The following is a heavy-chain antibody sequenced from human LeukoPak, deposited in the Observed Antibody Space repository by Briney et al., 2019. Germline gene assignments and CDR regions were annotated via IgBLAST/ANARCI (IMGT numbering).Heavy chain of an antibody. D-gene: IGHD2-8*02. J-gene: IGHJ4*02. CDR2: IWYDGSNV. Sequence: PGRSLRLSCAASGYTFSDCGMHWVRQAPGKGLEWVAVIWYDGSNVYYADSVKGRFTISRDNSKNTVYLQMSSLRAEDTAVYYCARDRTYWADYWGQGTLVTVSS. V-gene: IGHV3-33*01. CDR1: GYTFSDCG. CDR3: ARDRTYWADY.